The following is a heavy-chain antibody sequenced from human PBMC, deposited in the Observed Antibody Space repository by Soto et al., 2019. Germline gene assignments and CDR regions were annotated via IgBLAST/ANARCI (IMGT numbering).Heavy chain of an antibody. CDR3: TTGYSNSWNPHFFDY. D-gene: IGHD6-13*01. Sequence: EVQLVESGGGLVQPGRSLRLSCTTSGFTFGDYTMNWFRQAPGKGLAWVGFIRSKAYGGTTEFAASLKGRFTISRDDSKSLAYLQMDSLKTEDTAVYYCTTGYSNSWNPHFFDYWGQGTLVTVSS. CDR2: IRSKAYGGTT. V-gene: IGHV3-49*03. CDR1: GFTFGDYT. J-gene: IGHJ4*02.